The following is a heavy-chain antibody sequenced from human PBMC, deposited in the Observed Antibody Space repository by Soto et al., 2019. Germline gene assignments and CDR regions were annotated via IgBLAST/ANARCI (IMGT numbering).Heavy chain of an antibody. Sequence: QVQLVQTRDKVKKPGASVKVSCKACGCIFVNYGIAWVRQAPGQGLEWMGWISPYTGNTHSASKVQGRLTMTTDTSTSTAYTDLGSLTSDDTAVYYCVMVDNYVTPTPQDVWGQGTTVTVSS. J-gene: IGHJ6*02. CDR3: VMVDNYVTPTPQDV. CDR2: ISPYTGNT. CDR1: GCIFVNYG. V-gene: IGHV1-18*01. D-gene: IGHD3-16*01.